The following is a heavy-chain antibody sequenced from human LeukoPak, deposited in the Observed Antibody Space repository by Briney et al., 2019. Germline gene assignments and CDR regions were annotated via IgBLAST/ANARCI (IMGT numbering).Heavy chain of an antibody. Sequence: ASVRVSCKASGFTFIDYGISWVRQAPGQGLEWMGWISPYNGNTNYAQKVQDRVTMTTDTSTSTAYMELRSLRSDDTAVCYCARESTTFDYWGQGTLVTVSS. CDR2: ISPYNGNT. CDR1: GFTFIDYG. J-gene: IGHJ4*02. V-gene: IGHV1-18*04. CDR3: ARESTTFDY. D-gene: IGHD1-1*01.